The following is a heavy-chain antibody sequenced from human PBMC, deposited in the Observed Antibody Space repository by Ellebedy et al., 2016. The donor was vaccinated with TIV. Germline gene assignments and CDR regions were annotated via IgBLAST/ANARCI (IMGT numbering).Heavy chain of an antibody. D-gene: IGHD3-16*01. CDR1: GFTFNTYS. Sequence: PGGSLRLSCAASGFTFNTYSMNWVRQAPGKGLEWVSFITSDSSTIYYADSVKGRFTISRDNPKNTVYLQMNSLRVEDTAVYYCVRDGSYDYGDYWGQGTVVTVSS. CDR3: VRDGSYDYGDY. J-gene: IGHJ4*02. CDR2: ITSDSSTI. V-gene: IGHV3-48*04.